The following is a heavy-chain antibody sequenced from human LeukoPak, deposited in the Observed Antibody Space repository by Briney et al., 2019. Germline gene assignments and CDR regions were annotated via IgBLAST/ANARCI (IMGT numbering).Heavy chain of an antibody. V-gene: IGHV4-34*01. Sequence: SETLSLTCAVYGGSFSGYYWSWIRQPPGKGLEWIGEINHSGSTNYNPSLKSRVTISVDTSKNQFSLKLSSVTAADTAVYYCARGEYYLNAFDIWGQGTMVTVSS. CDR2: INHSGST. J-gene: IGHJ3*02. CDR1: GGSFSGYY. D-gene: IGHD3-16*01. CDR3: ARGEYYLNAFDI.